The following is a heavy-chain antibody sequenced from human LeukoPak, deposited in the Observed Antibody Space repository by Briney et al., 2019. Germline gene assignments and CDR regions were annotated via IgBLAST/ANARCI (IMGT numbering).Heavy chain of an antibody. CDR2: IYYSGST. J-gene: IGHJ4*02. CDR1: GDSISSGTYY. CDR3: ARPSSIAAAAPFGY. D-gene: IGHD6-13*01. V-gene: IGHV4-39*01. Sequence: PSETLSLTCTVSGDSISSGTYYWSWIRQPPGKGLEWIGSIYYSGSTYYNPSLKSRVTISVDTSKNQFSLKLSSVTAADTAVYYCARPSSIAAAAPFGYWGQGTLVTVSS.